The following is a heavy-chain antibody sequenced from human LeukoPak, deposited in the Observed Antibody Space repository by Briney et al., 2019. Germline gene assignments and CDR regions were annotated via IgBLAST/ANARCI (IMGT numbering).Heavy chain of an antibody. D-gene: IGHD3-22*01. J-gene: IGHJ4*02. CDR3: AKASYDSSGYYSFDY. Sequence: GGSLRLSCAASGFTFSSYWMHWVRQAPGKGLVCVSRITSDGSSTSYADSVRGRFTISRDNAKNTVYLQMNSLRVEDTAVYYCAKASYDSSGYYSFDYWGQGTLVTVSS. CDR2: ITSDGSST. CDR1: GFTFSSYW. V-gene: IGHV3-74*01.